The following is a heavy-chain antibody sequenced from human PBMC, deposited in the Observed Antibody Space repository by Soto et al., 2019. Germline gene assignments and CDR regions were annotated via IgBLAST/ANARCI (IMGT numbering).Heavy chain of an antibody. Sequence: EVQLLESGGGLVQPGGSLRLSCAASGFTFSSYAMSWVRQAPGKGLEWVSSISGSGGSTYYADSVKGRFTISRDNSKNTLYLQMNSLRAEDTAVYYCAKDRRAGYSSRWYDYWGQGTLVTVSS. D-gene: IGHD6-19*01. CDR2: ISGSGGST. J-gene: IGHJ4*02. V-gene: IGHV3-23*01. CDR1: GFTFSSYA. CDR3: AKDRRAGYSSRWYDY.